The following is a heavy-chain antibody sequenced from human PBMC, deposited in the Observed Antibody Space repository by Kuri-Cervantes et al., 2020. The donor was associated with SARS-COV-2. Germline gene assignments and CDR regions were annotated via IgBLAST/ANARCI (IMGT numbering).Heavy chain of an antibody. D-gene: IGHD6-19*01. V-gene: IGHV3-23*01. Sequence: GGSLRLSCAASGFTFRNYDMTWVRQAPGKGLEWVSSLSGSGGRTYYADSVRGRFTIFRDNSRNTLYLQMNSLRAEDTAVYYCAKGQQWLVLGGIDYWGQGTLVTVSS. CDR1: GFTFRNYD. CDR2: LSGSGGRT. J-gene: IGHJ4*02. CDR3: AKGQQWLVLGGIDY.